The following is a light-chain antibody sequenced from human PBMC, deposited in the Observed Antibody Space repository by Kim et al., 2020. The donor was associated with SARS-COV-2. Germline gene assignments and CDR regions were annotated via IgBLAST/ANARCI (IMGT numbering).Light chain of an antibody. CDR1: ELGDKY. CDR3: QAWDSSTGV. CDR2: QDI. V-gene: IGLV3-1*01. Sequence: SVSPGQTASITCSGDELGDKYVFWYQQKPGQSPVLVIYQDIKRPSGIPERFSASNSGNTATLTISGTQATDEADYYCQAWDSSTGVFGGGTQLTVL. J-gene: IGLJ3*02.